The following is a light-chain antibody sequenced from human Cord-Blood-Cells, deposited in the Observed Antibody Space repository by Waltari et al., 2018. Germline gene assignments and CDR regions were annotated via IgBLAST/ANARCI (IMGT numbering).Light chain of an antibody. CDR3: CSYAGSSTYV. CDR1: SSDVGGYNL. CDR2: EVS. J-gene: IGLJ1*01. V-gene: IGLV2-23*02. Sequence: QSALTQPASVSGSPGQSITISCTGTSSDVGGYNLVSWYQQHPGNAPKLMRYEVSKLPSGVSTRFAGSKSGNTASLTIAGLQAEDEADYYCCSYAGSSTYVFGTATKVTVL.